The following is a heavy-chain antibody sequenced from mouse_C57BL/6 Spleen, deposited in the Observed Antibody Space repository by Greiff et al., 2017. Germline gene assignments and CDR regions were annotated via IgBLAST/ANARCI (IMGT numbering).Heavy chain of an antibody. D-gene: IGHD1-1*01. CDR1: GFTFSSYA. CDR3: ARDRITTMGYFDV. J-gene: IGHJ1*03. V-gene: IGHV5-4*01. CDR2: ISDGGSYT. Sequence: EVQVVESGGGLVKPGGSLKLSCAASGFTFSSYAMSWVRQTPEKRLEWVATISDGGSYTYYPDNVKGRFTISRDNAKNNLYLQMSHLKSEDTAMYYCARDRITTMGYFDVWGTGTTVTVSS.